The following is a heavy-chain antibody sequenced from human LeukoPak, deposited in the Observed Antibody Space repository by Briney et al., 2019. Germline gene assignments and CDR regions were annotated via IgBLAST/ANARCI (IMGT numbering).Heavy chain of an antibody. CDR1: GFTFSSYA. Sequence: GGSLRLSCAASGFTFSSYAMSWARQAPGKGLEWVSAISGSGGSTYYADSVKGRFTISRDNSKNTLYLQMNSLRAEDTAVYYCAKDRERQLGSSEYFQHWGQGTLVTVSS. CDR3: AKDRERQLGSSEYFQH. CDR2: ISGSGGST. D-gene: IGHD6-6*01. J-gene: IGHJ1*01. V-gene: IGHV3-23*01.